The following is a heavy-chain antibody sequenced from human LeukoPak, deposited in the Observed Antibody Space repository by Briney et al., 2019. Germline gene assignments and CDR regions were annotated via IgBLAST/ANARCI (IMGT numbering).Heavy chain of an antibody. Sequence: GGSLRLSCAASGFTVSTNYMTWVRQAPGKGLEWVSVIYKAGDPYNADSVKGRFTISRDNAKNSLCLQMNSLRAEDTALYHCARDSSGIAVAANGAFDIWGQGTMVTVSS. J-gene: IGHJ3*02. CDR1: GFTVSTNY. CDR3: ARDSSGIAVAANGAFDI. CDR2: IYKAGDP. V-gene: IGHV3-53*01. D-gene: IGHD6-19*01.